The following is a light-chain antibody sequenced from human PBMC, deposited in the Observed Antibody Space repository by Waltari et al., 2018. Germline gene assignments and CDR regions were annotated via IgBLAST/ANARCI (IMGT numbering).Light chain of an antibody. CDR1: TGAVTSGYY. CDR2: TTS. V-gene: IGLV7-43*01. Sequence: QTVVTQEPSLTVSPGGTVTLTCASSTGAVTSGYYPNWFQKKPGQAPRALIYTTSKKHAWTPARCSGCLLGGKAALTLSGVQPEDEADCYCLLLYTGAQVWVFGGGTKLTVL. J-gene: IGLJ2*01. CDR3: LLLYTGAQVWV.